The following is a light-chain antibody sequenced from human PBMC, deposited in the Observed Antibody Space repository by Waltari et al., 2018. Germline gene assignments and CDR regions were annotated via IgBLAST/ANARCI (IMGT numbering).Light chain of an antibody. CDR2: GAS. V-gene: IGKV3-20*01. CDR3: QQYGSSRFT. Sequence: EIVLTQSPGTLSLSPGERATLSCRASQSVSSSSLAWYQQKPGQAPRLLIYGASSRATGIPDRFSDSGSGTDFTLTISRLEPEDFVVYYCQQYGSSRFTFGGGTKVEIK. J-gene: IGKJ4*01. CDR1: QSVSSSS.